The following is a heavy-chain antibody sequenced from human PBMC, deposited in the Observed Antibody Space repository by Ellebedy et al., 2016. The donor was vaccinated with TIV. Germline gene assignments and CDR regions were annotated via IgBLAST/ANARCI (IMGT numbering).Heavy chain of an antibody. J-gene: IGHJ2*01. CDR3: AREREVDIAYITNPFDL. Sequence: SETLSLTXSVSGASISHYSWSWIRQPPGKALEWIGRVYNSGNTNYRPSLKNRVTMSIDTSTHQFSLKLTSVTAADTAVYYCAREREVDIAYITNPFDLWGRGTLVIVSS. CDR1: GASISHYS. V-gene: IGHV4-4*07. CDR2: VYNSGNT. D-gene: IGHD2-15*01.